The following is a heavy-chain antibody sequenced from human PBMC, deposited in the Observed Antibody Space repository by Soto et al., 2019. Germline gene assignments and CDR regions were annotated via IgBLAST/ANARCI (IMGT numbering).Heavy chain of an antibody. Sequence: RFQGRVTMTADKSTSTAYMELRSLRSEDTAIYYCASSYGSGPRAFDYWGQGALVTVSS. J-gene: IGHJ4*02. V-gene: IGHV1-69*02. D-gene: IGHD3-10*01. CDR3: ASSYGSGPRAFDY.